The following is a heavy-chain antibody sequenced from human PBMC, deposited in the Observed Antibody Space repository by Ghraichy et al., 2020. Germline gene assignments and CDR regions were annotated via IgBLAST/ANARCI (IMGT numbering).Heavy chain of an antibody. V-gene: IGHV3-48*02. Sequence: GESLNISCAASGFTFSSYSMNWVRQAPGKGLEWVSYISSSSSTIYYADSVKGRFTISRDNAKNSLYLQMNSLRDEDTAVYYCARIGFQDLGAFDIWGQGTMVTVSS. CDR2: ISSSSSTI. CDR1: GFTFSSYS. D-gene: IGHD3-10*01. J-gene: IGHJ3*02. CDR3: ARIGFQDLGAFDI.